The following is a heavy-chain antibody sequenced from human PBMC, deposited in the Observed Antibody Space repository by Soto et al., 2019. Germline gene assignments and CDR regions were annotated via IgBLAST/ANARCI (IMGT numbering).Heavy chain of an antibody. CDR1: GFTFSSYA. Sequence: GGSLRLSCAASGFTFSSYAMHWVRQAPGKGLEWVAVISYDGSNKYYADSVKGRFTISRDNSKNTLYLQMNSLRAEDTAVYYCARGRTGKGITHGAFDIWGQGTMVTVSS. CDR2: ISYDGSNK. D-gene: IGHD3-10*01. V-gene: IGHV3-30-3*01. J-gene: IGHJ3*02. CDR3: ARGRTGKGITHGAFDI.